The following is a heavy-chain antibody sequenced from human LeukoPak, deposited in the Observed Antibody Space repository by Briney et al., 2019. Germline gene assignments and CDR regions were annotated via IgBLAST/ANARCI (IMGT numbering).Heavy chain of an antibody. CDR2: FDPEDGET. D-gene: IGHD3-10*01. J-gene: IGHJ3*02. V-gene: IGHV1-24*01. Sequence: ASVKVSCKVSGYTLTELSMHWVRQAPGKGLEWMGGFDPEDGETIYAQKFQGRVTMTEDTSTDTAYMELSSLRSEDTAVYYCATDYMVRGAMSPGGAFDIWGQGTMVTVSS. CDR1: GYTLTELS. CDR3: ATDYMVRGAMSPGGAFDI.